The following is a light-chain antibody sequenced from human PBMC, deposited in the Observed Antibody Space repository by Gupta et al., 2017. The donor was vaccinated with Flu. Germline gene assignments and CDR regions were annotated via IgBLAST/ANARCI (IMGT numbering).Light chain of an antibody. CDR2: DVS. CDR3: SSYTSSSTPLV. Sequence: TYGTGTSSDVGGYNYVSWYQQHPGKAPKLMIYDVSNRPSGVSNRFSGSKSGNTASLTISGLQAEDEADYYCSSYTSSSTPLVFGTGTKVTVL. CDR1: SSDVGGYNY. J-gene: IGLJ1*01. V-gene: IGLV2-14*04.